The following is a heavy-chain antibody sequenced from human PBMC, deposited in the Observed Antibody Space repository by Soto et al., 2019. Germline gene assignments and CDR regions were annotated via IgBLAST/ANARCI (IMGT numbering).Heavy chain of an antibody. J-gene: IGHJ3*02. D-gene: IGHD1-26*01. Sequence: GGSLRLSCAASGFTFSIYWMSWVRQAPGKGLEWVADIKQDGSDKYYVDSVKGRFTISRDNAKNSLYLQMNSLRAEDTAVYYCARGIVGAPDAFDIWGQGTMVTV. CDR3: ARGIVGAPDAFDI. CDR1: GFTFSIYW. CDR2: IKQDGSDK. V-gene: IGHV3-7*01.